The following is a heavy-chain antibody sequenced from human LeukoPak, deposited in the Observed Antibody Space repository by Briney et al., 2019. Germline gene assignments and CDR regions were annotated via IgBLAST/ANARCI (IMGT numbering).Heavy chain of an antibody. CDR3: ARVSRLSSSPYYYYYMDV. CDR2: IIPIFGTA. D-gene: IGHD6-6*01. J-gene: IGHJ6*03. Sequence: ASVKVSCKASGGTFSSYAISWVRQAPGQGLERMGGIIPIFGTANYAQKFQGRVTITADESTSTAYMELSSLRSEDTAVYYCARVSRLSSSPYYYYYMDVWGKGTTVTVSS. V-gene: IGHV1-69*13. CDR1: GGTFSSYA.